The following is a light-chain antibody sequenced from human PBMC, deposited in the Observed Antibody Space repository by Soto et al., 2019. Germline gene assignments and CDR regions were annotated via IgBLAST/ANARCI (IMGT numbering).Light chain of an antibody. V-gene: IGLV2-11*01. J-gene: IGLJ1*01. CDR3: CSSPGL. CDR1: SRDVGGSNH. CDR2: DVI. Sequence: QSVLTQPRSVSGSPGQSVAISCTGSSRDVGGSNHVSWYQQHPGKAPKLIIYDVIKRPSGVPDRFSGSKSGNTASLTISGLQAEDEADYFGCSSPGLFGTGTKVNVL.